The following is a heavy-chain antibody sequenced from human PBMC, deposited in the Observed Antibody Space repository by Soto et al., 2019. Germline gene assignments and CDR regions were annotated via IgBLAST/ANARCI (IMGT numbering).Heavy chain of an antibody. V-gene: IGHV1-2*02. CDR2: INPNSGGT. CDR3: ASNFLSGYYYDKNWFDP. CDR1: GYTFTGYY. D-gene: IGHD3-22*01. Sequence: GASVKVSCKASGYTFTGYYMHWVRQAPGQGLEWMGWINPNSGGTNYAQKFQGRVTMTRDTSISTAYMELSRLRSDDTAVYYCASNFLSGYYYDKNWFDPWGQGTLVTVYS. J-gene: IGHJ5*02.